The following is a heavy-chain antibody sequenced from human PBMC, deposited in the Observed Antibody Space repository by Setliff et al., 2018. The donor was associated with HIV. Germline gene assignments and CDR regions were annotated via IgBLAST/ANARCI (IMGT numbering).Heavy chain of an antibody. CDR3: SRGTYYKGLDP. D-gene: IGHD3-10*01. CDR2: IYYTGTT. V-gene: IGHV4-31*03. CDR1: GGSISSSSYY. J-gene: IGHJ5*02. Sequence: PSETLSLTCTVSGGSISSSSYYWTWIRQVPGKGLGWIGSIYYTGTTNYNPSLESRLTISIDTSQNHFSLKLTSVTAADTALYFCSRGTYYKGLDPWGQGTLVTVSS.